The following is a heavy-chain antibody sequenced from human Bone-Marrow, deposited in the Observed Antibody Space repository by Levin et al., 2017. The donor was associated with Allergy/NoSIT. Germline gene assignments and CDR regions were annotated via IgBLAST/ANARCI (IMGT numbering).Heavy chain of an antibody. CDR1: GFTFRTYS. V-gene: IGHV3-30-3*01. CDR3: ARDGENGYNDLDY. D-gene: IGHD5-24*01. J-gene: IGHJ4*02. CDR2: VSSDGSNK. Sequence: LSLPCAASGFTFRTYSLHWVRQAPGKGLESVAVVSSDGSNKYYGDSVKGRFTISRDNSKNTLYLQMNSLRPVDTAVYYCARDGENGYNDLDYWGQGTLVTVSS.